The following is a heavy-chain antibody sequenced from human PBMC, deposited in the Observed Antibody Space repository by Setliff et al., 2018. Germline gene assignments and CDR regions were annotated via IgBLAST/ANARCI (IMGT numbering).Heavy chain of an antibody. CDR2: TNPNSGGT. CDR1: GYTFTGYY. V-gene: IGHV1-2*04. Sequence: VSCKASGYTFTGYYMHWVRQAPGQGLEWMGWTNPNSGGTNYAQKFQGWVTMTRDTSISTAYMELSRLRSDDTAVYYCARGRDFWSGYLVYWGQGTLVTVSS. D-gene: IGHD3-3*01. CDR3: ARGRDFWSGYLVY. J-gene: IGHJ4*02.